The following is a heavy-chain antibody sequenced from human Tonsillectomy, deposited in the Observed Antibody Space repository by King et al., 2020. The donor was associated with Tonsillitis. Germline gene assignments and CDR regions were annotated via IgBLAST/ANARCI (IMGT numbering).Heavy chain of an antibody. J-gene: IGHJ4*02. V-gene: IGHV3-23*04. CDR2: IGGSGRST. Sequence: VQLVESGGGLVQPGGSLRLSCAASGFTFNSHAMTWGRQAPGKGLEWVSAIGGSGRSTYYADSVKGRFTISRDNSKNTLYLQMNSLRAEDTAVYYCARDAGVVAVHYFDYWGQGTLVTVSS. CDR1: GFTFNSHA. D-gene: IGHD3-22*01. CDR3: ARDAGVVAVHYFDY.